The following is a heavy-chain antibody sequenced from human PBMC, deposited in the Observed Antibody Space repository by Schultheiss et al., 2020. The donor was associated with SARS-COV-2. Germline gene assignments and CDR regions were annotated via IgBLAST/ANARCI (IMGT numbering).Heavy chain of an antibody. J-gene: IGHJ3*02. CDR3: AKECGGDCYYWVDAFDI. CDR2: ISSSSSYI. Sequence: GGSLRLSCAASGFTFSSYSMNWVRQAPGKGLEWVSSISSSSSYIYYADSVKGRFTISRDNAKNSLYLQMNSLRAEDTAVYYCAKECGGDCYYWVDAFDIWGQGTMVTVSS. CDR1: GFTFSSYS. V-gene: IGHV3-21*01. D-gene: IGHD2-21*02.